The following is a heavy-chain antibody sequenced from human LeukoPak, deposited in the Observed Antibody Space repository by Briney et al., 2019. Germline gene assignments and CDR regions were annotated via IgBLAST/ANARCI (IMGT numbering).Heavy chain of an antibody. CDR1: GGSISSYY. Sequence: SETLSLTCTVPGGSISSYYWSWIRQPPGKGLERIGHIYYSGSTNYNPSLKSRVTISVDTSKNQFSLKLSSVTAADTAVYYCARVRPYVGSTYYYGMDVWGQGTTVTVSS. D-gene: IGHD2-2*01. V-gene: IGHV4-59*01. J-gene: IGHJ6*02. CDR3: ARVRPYVGSTYYYGMDV. CDR2: IYYSGST.